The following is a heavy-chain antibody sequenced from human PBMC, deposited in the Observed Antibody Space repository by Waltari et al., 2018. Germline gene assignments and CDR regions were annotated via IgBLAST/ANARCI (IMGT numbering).Heavy chain of an antibody. CDR2: IYHSGST. D-gene: IGHD6-6*01. J-gene: IGHJ4*02. CDR3: ARGSIDY. Sequence: QVQLQESGPGLVKPSETLSLTCAVSGYSISSGYYWGWIRQPPGKGLEWIGSIYHSGSTNYNPSLKSRVTISVDTSKNQFSLKLSSVTAADTAVYYCARGSIDYWGQGTLVTVSS. CDR1: GYSISSGYY. V-gene: IGHV4-38-2*01.